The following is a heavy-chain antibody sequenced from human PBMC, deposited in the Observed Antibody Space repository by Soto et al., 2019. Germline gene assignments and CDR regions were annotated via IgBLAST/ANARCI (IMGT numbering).Heavy chain of an antibody. V-gene: IGHV3-23*01. J-gene: IGHJ4*02. Sequence: GGSLRLSCAASGFTFNSYDMSWVRQAPGKGLEWVSTISGYGGITDYADSVKGRFTISRDNSKNTLYLQMNSLRAEDTAVYYCALRGNYFDYWGQGTLVTVSS. CDR1: GFTFNSYD. CDR3: ALRGNYFDY. D-gene: IGHD4-17*01. CDR2: ISGYGGIT.